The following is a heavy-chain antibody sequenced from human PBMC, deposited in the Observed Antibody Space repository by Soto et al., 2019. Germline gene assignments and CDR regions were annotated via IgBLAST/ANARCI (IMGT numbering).Heavy chain of an antibody. CDR1: GGTFSSYT. CDR2: IIPILGIA. Sequence: QVQLVQSGAEVKKPGSSVKVSCKASGGTFSSYTISWVRQAPGQGLEWMGRIIPILGIANYAQKFQGRVTITADKSTSTAYMELSSLRCEDTAVYYCARAETTVVTMLGYVYWGQGTLVTVSS. J-gene: IGHJ4*02. D-gene: IGHD4-17*01. V-gene: IGHV1-69*02. CDR3: ARAETTVVTMLGYVY.